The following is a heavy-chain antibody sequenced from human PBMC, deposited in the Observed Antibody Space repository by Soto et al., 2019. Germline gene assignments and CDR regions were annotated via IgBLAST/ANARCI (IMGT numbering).Heavy chain of an antibody. J-gene: IGHJ5*02. Sequence: SETLSLTCAVSGYSISSGYYWGWIRQPPGKGLEWIGSIYHSGSTYYNPSLKSRVTISVDTSKNQFSLKLSSVTAADTAVYYCARDSGHFLAYCGGDCLTWGQGTLVT. CDR3: ARDSGHFLAYCGGDCLT. D-gene: IGHD2-21*02. V-gene: IGHV4-38-2*02. CDR1: GYSISSGYY. CDR2: IYHSGST.